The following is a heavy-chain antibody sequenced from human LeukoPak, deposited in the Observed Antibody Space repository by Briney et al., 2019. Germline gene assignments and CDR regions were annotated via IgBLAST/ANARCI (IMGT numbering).Heavy chain of an antibody. J-gene: IGHJ3*02. CDR2: VYYTGTT. CDR3: ARICGGDCSYDAFDI. V-gene: IGHV4-31*03. D-gene: IGHD2-21*02. CDR1: GGSITSGGDY. Sequence: TSQTLSLTCTVSGGSITSGGDYWSLIRQRPGKGLEWIGYVYYTGTTYYNPSLKSRITISVDTSKNQFSLNLRSMTAADTAVYYCARICGGDCSYDAFDIWGQGTMVTVSS.